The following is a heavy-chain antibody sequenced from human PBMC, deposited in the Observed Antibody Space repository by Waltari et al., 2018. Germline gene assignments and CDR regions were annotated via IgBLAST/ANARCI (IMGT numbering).Heavy chain of an antibody. V-gene: IGHV4-38-2*01. J-gene: IGHJ4*02. CDR3: ARGAVATTGNFDY. CDR1: GYSISSGYY. CDR2: IYHSGST. Sequence: QVQLQESGPGLVQPSETLSLTCAVSGYSISSGYYWGWIRQPPGKGLEWIGSIYHSGSTYYNPSLKSRVTISVDTSKNQFSLKLSSVTAADTAVYYCARGAVATTGNFDYWGQGTLVTVSS. D-gene: IGHD5-12*01.